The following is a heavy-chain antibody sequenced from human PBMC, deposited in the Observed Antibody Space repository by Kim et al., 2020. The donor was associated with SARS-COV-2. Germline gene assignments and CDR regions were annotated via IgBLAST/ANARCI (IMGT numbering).Heavy chain of an antibody. J-gene: IGHJ4*02. CDR1: GFTFSSYE. D-gene: IGHD3-22*01. CDR2: ISSSGSTI. CDR3: ASLYDSSGYYQAFDY. Sequence: GGSLRLSCAASGFTFSSYEMNWVRQAPGKGLEWVSYISSSGSTIYYADSVKGRFTISRDNAKNSLYLQMNSLRAEDTAVYYCASLYDSSGYYQAFDYWGQGTLVTVSS. V-gene: IGHV3-48*03.